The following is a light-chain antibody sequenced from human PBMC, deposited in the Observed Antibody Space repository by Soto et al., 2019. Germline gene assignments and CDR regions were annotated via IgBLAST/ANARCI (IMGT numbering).Light chain of an antibody. V-gene: IGKV2-30*01. Sequence: VVMTQSPLSLPVTLGQPASISCRSNQSLVYSDGDTYLSWFQQRPGQSPRRLLSQVSNRDSGVPDRFSGSGSGTDFTLKISSVEADDVAVYYCMQNTHWPITFGQGTRLEIK. J-gene: IGKJ5*01. CDR1: QSLVYSDGDTY. CDR3: MQNTHWPIT. CDR2: QVS.